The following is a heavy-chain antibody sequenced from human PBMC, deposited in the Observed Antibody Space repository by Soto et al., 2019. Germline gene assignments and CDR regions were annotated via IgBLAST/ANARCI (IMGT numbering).Heavy chain of an antibody. V-gene: IGHV4-34*01. D-gene: IGHD1-1*01. Sequence: PETLSLTCAVYGGSFSGYYWRWIRQPPGKGLEWIGEINHSGSTNYNPSLKSRVTISVDTSKNQFSLKLSSVTAADTAVYYCARVSRYNWNDDVDYWGQGTMVTVSS. CDR3: ARVSRYNWNDDVDY. J-gene: IGHJ4*02. CDR1: GGSFSGYY. CDR2: INHSGST.